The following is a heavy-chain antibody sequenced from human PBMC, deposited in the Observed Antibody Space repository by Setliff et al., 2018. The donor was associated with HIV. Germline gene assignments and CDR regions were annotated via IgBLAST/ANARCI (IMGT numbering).Heavy chain of an antibody. V-gene: IGHV1-46*01. J-gene: IGHJ6*02. Sequence: ASVKVSCKASGYTFTSYYMHWVRQAPGQGLEWMGIINPSGGSTSYAQRFQGRVTMTRDTSTSTVYMELRSLRSDDTAVYYCARYDSSGYYPSNYYYGMDVWGQGTTVTVSS. CDR1: GYTFTSYY. CDR3: ARYDSSGYYPSNYYYGMDV. CDR2: INPSGGST. D-gene: IGHD3-22*01.